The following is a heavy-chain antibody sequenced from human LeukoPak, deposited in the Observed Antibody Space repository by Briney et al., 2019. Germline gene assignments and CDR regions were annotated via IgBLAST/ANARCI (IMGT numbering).Heavy chain of an antibody. V-gene: IGHV1-18*01. CDR1: GYTFTSYG. CDR3: ARGVEAHRRLLYYVDV. D-gene: IGHD1-26*01. Sequence: ASVKVSCKASGYTFTSYGISWVRQAPGQGLEWMGWISAYNGNTNYAQKLQGRVTMTTDTSTSTAYMELRSLRSDDTAVYYCARGVEAHRRLLYYVDVWGKGTTVTVSS. J-gene: IGHJ6*03. CDR2: ISAYNGNT.